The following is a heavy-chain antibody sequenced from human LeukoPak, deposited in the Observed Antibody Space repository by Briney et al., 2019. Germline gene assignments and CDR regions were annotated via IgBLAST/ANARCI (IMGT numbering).Heavy chain of an antibody. CDR1: GYNFISSG. CDR2: ISAYNGNT. CDR3: ARGYYYDSSGYYQYYFDY. D-gene: IGHD3-22*01. J-gene: IGHJ4*02. Sequence: ASVKVSCKASGYNFISSGVTWVRQAPGQGLEWMGWISAYNGNTNYAQKLQGRVTMTTDTSTSTAYMELRSLRSDDTAVYYCARGYYYDSSGYYQYYFDYWGQGTLVTVSS. V-gene: IGHV1-18*04.